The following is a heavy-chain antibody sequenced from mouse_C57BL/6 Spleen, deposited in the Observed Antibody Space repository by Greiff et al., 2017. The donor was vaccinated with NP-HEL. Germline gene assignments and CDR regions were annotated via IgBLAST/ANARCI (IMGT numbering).Heavy chain of an antibody. CDR3: ARGGDSSGYFWFAY. J-gene: IGHJ3*01. CDR1: GYTFTSYW. D-gene: IGHD3-2*02. Sequence: VQLQQPGAELVMPGASVKLSCKASGYTFTSYWMHWVKQRPGQGLEWIGEIDPSDSYTNYNPKFKGKSTLTVDKSSITAYMQLSSLTSEDSAVYYCARGGDSSGYFWFAYWGQGTLVTVSA. V-gene: IGHV1-69*01. CDR2: IDPSDSYT.